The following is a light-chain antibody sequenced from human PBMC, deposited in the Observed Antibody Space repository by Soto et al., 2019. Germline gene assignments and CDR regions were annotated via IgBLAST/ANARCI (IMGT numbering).Light chain of an antibody. J-gene: IGKJ2*01. CDR2: KVS. V-gene: IGKV2-30*01. Sequence: DVVMTQSPLSLPVTLGQPASISCRSSQSLVYSDGNTYLNWFQQRPGQSPRRLIYKVSNRDSGVPDRFSGSGSGTDFTLKISRVEAEAVGLYYCMQGTHSKRGFWNTFGQGTKLEIK. CDR1: QSLVYSDGNTY. CDR3: MQGTHSKRGFWNT.